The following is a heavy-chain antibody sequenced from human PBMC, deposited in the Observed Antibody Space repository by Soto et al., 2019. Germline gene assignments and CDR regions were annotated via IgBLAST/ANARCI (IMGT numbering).Heavy chain of an antibody. D-gene: IGHD3-3*01. CDR3: ARGSVYVLWSGYFDF. J-gene: IGHJ4*02. V-gene: IGHV4-30-2*06. CDR1: GGSISSSGYS. CDR2: IYHSGST. Sequence: SETLSLTCAVSGGSISSSGYSWNWIRQSPGKGLEWIGYIYHSGSTNYNPSLRSRVTISLDGSKNQFSLKLASVTAADTAVYYCARGSVYVLWSGYFDFWGQGSLVTVSS.